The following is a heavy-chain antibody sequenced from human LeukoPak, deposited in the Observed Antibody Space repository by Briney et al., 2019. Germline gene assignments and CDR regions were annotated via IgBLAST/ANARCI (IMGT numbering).Heavy chain of an antibody. CDR2: TIPIFGTA. J-gene: IGHJ3*02. CDR3: ATRRLPDFWSGREAFDI. V-gene: IGHV1-69*05. Sequence: GASVKVSCKASGGTFSNSAISWVRQAPGQGLEWMGGTIPIFGTANYAQMFQGRVTITTDESTYIAYMELSSLRSEDTAVYYCATRRLPDFWSGREAFDIWGQGTMVTVSS. CDR1: GGTFSNSA. D-gene: IGHD3-3*01.